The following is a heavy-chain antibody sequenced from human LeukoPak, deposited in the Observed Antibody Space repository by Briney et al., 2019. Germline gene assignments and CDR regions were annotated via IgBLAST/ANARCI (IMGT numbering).Heavy chain of an antibody. CDR2: INPSGGST. D-gene: IGHD5-12*01. J-gene: IGHJ6*02. CDR3: ARAITPKGYYYGMDV. CDR1: GYTFTSYY. Sequence: ASVKVSCKASGYTFTSYYMHWVRHAPAQGLEWMGIINPSGGSTSYAQKFQGRVTMTRDTSTSTVYMELSSLRSEDTAVYYCARAITPKGYYYGMDVWGQGTTVTVSS. V-gene: IGHV1-46*01.